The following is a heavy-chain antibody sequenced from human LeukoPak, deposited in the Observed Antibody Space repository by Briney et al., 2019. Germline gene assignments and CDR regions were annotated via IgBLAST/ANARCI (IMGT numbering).Heavy chain of an antibody. CDR3: AREDVVLVDAVRYYYYGMDV. D-gene: IGHD2-8*01. CDR1: GYNFISYY. CDR2: INPSGGST. V-gene: IGHV1-46*01. Sequence: ASVKVSCKASGYNFISYYIHWVRQAPGQGLEWMGIINPSGGSTSYAQKFQDRVTMTRDTSTSTVYMELSSLKSEDTAVYYCAREDVVLVDAVRYYYYGMDVWGQGTTATVSS. J-gene: IGHJ6*02.